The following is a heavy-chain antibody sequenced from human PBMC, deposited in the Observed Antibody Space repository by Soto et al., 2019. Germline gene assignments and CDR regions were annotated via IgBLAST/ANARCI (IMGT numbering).Heavy chain of an antibody. Sequence: GGSLILSCAASGFTFSSYAMSWVREAPRMGLEWVSAISGSGGSTYYADSVKGRFTISRDNSKNTLYLQMNSLRAEDTAVYYCAKDHGDIVVVVAATDYWGQGT. J-gene: IGHJ4*02. CDR2: ISGSGGST. V-gene: IGHV3-23*01. CDR3: AKDHGDIVVVVAATDY. CDR1: GFTFSSYA. D-gene: IGHD2-15*01.